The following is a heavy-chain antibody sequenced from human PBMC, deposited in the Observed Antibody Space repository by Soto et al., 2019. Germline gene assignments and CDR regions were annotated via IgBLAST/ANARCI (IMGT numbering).Heavy chain of an antibody. CDR3: ARSQLITDGFDT. J-gene: IGHJ5*02. CDR2: GYSSGGT. Sequence: QLHLQPAGPGLVNPSETLSLTCTVSGGAMSSYYWTWLRQPAGKGLEWIGRGYSSGGTHYNPSLIRRVTIAPDTSKNHFSVRLLSAPDAGTAVYYCARSQLITDGFDTRGEGTLVSVSS. D-gene: IGHD2-2*01. CDR1: GGAMSSYY. V-gene: IGHV4-4*07.